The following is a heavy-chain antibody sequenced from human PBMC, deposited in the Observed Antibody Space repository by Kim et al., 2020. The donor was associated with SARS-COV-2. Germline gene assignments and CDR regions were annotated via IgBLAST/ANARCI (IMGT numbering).Heavy chain of an antibody. D-gene: IGHD6-19*01. V-gene: IGHV3-73*01. CDR3: ARVNQIAGGWYDAFDR. J-gene: IGHJ3*02. Sequence: GGSLRLSCAASGFTLSGSTVHWVRQASGKGLEWVGRIRSKANSYATAYAALVKNRFTISRDDSKNTAYLQMNSMKTADTAVYYCARVNQIAGGWYDAFDRWRQGTMVTVSS. CDR2: IRSKANSYAT. CDR1: GFTLSGST.